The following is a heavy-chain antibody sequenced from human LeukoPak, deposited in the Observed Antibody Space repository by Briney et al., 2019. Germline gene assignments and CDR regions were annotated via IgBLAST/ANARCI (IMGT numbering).Heavy chain of an antibody. CDR1: GGSISSYY. D-gene: IGHD3-22*01. V-gene: IGHV4-59*01. CDR2: IYYSGST. Sequence: SETLSLTCTGSGGSISSYYWSWIRQPPGKGLEWIGYIYYSGSTNYNPSLKSRVTISVGTSKNQFSLKLSSVTAADTAVYYCARGSVSSGYYSDDYWGQGTLVTVSS. J-gene: IGHJ4*02. CDR3: ARGSVSSGYYSDDY.